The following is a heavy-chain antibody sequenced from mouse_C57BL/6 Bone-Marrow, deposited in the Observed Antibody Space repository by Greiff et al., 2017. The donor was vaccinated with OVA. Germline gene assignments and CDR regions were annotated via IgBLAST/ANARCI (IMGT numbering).Heavy chain of an antibody. CDR2: ISYDGSN. D-gene: IGHD3-3*01. Sequence: VQLQQSGPGLVKPSQSLSLTCSVTGYSITSGYYWNWIRQFPGNKLEWMGYISYDGSNNYNPSLKNRISITRDTSKNQFFLKLNSVTNEDTATYYCAREAAWFAYWGQGTLVTVSA. J-gene: IGHJ3*01. V-gene: IGHV3-6*01. CDR1: GYSITSGYY. CDR3: AREAAWFAY.